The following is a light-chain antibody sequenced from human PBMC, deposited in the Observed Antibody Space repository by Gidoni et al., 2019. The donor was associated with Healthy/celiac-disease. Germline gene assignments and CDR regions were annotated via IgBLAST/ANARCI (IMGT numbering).Light chain of an antibody. CDR3: QSYDSSLSGGV. V-gene: IGLV1-40*01. CDR1: SSNIGAGYD. Sequence: QSVLTQPPSVSGAPGQGVTISCTGSSSNIGAGYDVHWYQQLPGTAPKPLIYGNSNRPSGVPDRFSGSKSGTSASLAITGLQAEDEADYYCQSYDSSLSGGVFGGGTKLTVL. CDR2: GNS. J-gene: IGLJ2*01.